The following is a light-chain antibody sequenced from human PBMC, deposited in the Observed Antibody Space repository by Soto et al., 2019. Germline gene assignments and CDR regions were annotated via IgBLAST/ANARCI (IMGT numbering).Light chain of an antibody. CDR2: KAS. V-gene: IGKV1-5*03. Sequence: DIQMTQSPSTLSASVGDRVTITCRARQRISSWMAWYQQKPGKDPKLLISKASSLESGVPSRFNGGGSGAEFTLTISSLQPDDFATYYCQQYWSPPLTFGGGNQVDIK. J-gene: IGKJ4*02. CDR1: QRISSW. CDR3: QQYWSPPLT.